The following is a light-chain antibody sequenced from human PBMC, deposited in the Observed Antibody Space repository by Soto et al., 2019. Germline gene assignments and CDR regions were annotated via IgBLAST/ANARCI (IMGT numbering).Light chain of an antibody. CDR2: KAS. CDR3: QHYNSYSEA. Sequence: DIQMTQSPSTLSGSVGDRVTITCRASQTISSWLAWYQQKPGKAPKIRIYKASTLKRGVPSRFSGSGSGTEFTLTISSLQPDDFATYYCQHYNSYSEAFGQGTKVDIK. V-gene: IGKV1-5*03. CDR1: QTISSW. J-gene: IGKJ1*01.